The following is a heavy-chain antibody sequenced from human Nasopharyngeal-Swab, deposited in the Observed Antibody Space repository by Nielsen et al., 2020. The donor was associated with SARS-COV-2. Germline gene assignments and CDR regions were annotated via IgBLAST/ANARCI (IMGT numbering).Heavy chain of an antibody. V-gene: IGHV4-34*01. CDR2: INHSGST. Sequence: IRQRPGQGLEWIGEINHSGSTNYNPSLKSRVTISVDTSKNQFSLKLSSVTAADTAVYYCARSCRVVTAIRFAFDIWGQGTMVTVSS. J-gene: IGHJ3*02. CDR3: ARSCRVVTAIRFAFDI. D-gene: IGHD2-21*02.